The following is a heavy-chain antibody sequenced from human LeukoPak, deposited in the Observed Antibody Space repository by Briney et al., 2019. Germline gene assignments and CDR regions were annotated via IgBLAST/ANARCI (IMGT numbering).Heavy chain of an antibody. V-gene: IGHV3-23*01. CDR1: GFTFSSYA. D-gene: IGHD3-22*01. CDR3: AKDRPDCYDSSGYIPLGY. CDR2: ISGSSTTT. Sequence: GGSLRLSCAASGFTFSSYAMAWVRQAPGKGLEWVSTISGSSTTTYYADSVKGRFTISRDNSENALSLQMNSLRVEDTAVYYCAKDRPDCYDSSGYIPLGYWGQGTLVTVSS. J-gene: IGHJ4*02.